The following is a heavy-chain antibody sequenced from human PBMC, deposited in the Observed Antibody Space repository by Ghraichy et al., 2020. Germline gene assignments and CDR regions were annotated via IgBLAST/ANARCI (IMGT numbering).Heavy chain of an antibody. D-gene: IGHD1-20*01. J-gene: IGHJ4*02. V-gene: IGHV3-13*01. Sequence: GGSLRLSCEASGFTFSSFDMHWVRQASGKGLEWVSRIGTAGDTYYADSVQGRFTISRDNNKNSLYLQMNSLRAGDTAMYYCARYHCITGNCYFDQWGQGTLVTVSS. CDR3: ARYHCITGNCYFDQ. CDR2: IGTAGDT. CDR1: GFTFSSFD.